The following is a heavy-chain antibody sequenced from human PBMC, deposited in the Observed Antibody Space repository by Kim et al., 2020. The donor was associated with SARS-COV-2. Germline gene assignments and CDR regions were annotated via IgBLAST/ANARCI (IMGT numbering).Heavy chain of an antibody. Sequence: GGSLRLSCAASGFTFSSYSMNWVRQAPGKGLEWVSSISSSSSYIYYADTVKGRFTISRDNAKNSLYLQMNSLRAEDTAVYYCARGDSSGQPFDYWGQGTLVTVSS. CDR2: ISSSSSYI. V-gene: IGHV3-21*01. J-gene: IGHJ4*02. D-gene: IGHD6-19*01. CDR1: GFTFSSYS. CDR3: ARGDSSGQPFDY.